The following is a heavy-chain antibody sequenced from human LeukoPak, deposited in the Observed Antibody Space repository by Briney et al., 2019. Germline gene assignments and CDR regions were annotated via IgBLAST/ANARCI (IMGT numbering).Heavy chain of an antibody. CDR1: GFTFSSYA. CDR3: AKSPPPYCGGDCAELRFDP. V-gene: IGHV3-30*04. D-gene: IGHD2-21*02. J-gene: IGHJ5*02. CDR2: ISYDGSNK. Sequence: GRSLRLSCAASGFTFSSYAMHWVRQAPGKGLEWVAVISYDGSNKYYADSVKGRFTISRDNSKNTLYLQMNSLRAEDTAVYYCAKSPPPYCGGDCAELRFDPWGQGTLVTVSS.